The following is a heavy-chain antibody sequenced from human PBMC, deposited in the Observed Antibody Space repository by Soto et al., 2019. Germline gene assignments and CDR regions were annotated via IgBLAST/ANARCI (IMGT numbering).Heavy chain of an antibody. J-gene: IGHJ6*02. CDR2: IWYDGSNK. CDR1: GFTFSSYG. Sequence: PGGSLRLSCAASGFTFSSYGMHWVHQAPGKGLEWVAVIWYDGSNKYYADSVKGRFTISRDNSKNTLYLQMNSLRAEDTAVYYCARVGISSGWLQPGIMDVWGQGTTVTVSS. V-gene: IGHV3-33*01. D-gene: IGHD6-19*01. CDR3: ARVGISSGWLQPGIMDV.